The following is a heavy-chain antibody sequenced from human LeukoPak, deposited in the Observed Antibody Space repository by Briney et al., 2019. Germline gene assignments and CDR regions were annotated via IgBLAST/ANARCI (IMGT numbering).Heavy chain of an antibody. V-gene: IGHV3-9*01. Sequence: PGGSLRLSCAASGFTLYDFALHWVRQAPGRGLEWVAGINWNSVSISYADSVRGRFTISRDNAKNFLYLQMNSLTLEDTAFYFCVRGSGFWSGPLDNWGQGTLVTVSS. CDR3: VRGSGFWSGPLDN. CDR2: INWNSVSI. D-gene: IGHD3-3*01. CDR1: GFTLYDFA. J-gene: IGHJ4*02.